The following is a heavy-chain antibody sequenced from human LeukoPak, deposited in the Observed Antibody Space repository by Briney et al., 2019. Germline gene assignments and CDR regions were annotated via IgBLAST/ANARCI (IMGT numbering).Heavy chain of an antibody. V-gene: IGHV1-69*02. CDR2: IIPILGIA. J-gene: IGHJ4*02. Sequence: SVKVSCKASGGTFSSYTISWVRQAPGQGLEWMGRIIPILGIANYAQKFQGRVTITADKSTSTAYMELSSLRSEDTAVSYCASSPYCGGDCYSYWGQGTLVTVSP. CDR1: GGTFSSYT. CDR3: ASSPYCGGDCYSY. D-gene: IGHD2-21*01.